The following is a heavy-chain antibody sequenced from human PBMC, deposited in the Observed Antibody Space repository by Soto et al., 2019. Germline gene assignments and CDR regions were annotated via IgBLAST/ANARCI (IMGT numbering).Heavy chain of an antibody. CDR3: ATTVDRAMAVPYLGYYFDF. CDR2: IYNSGYT. D-gene: IGHD5-18*01. Sequence: QVQLQESGPGLVKPSETLSLTCTVSGGSIVSYPWSWIRQSPGRGLEWIGYIYNSGYTTYTPSLKGRVTVSLDTSRNQFSLRLSSVTAADTAVYYCATTVDRAMAVPYLGYYFDFWGQGTLVTVSS. CDR1: GGSIVSYP. J-gene: IGHJ4*02. V-gene: IGHV4-4*08.